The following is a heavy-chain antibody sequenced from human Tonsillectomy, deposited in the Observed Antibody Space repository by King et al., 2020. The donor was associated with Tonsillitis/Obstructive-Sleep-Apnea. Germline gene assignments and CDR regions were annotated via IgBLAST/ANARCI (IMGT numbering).Heavy chain of an antibody. V-gene: IGHV3-21*01. J-gene: IGHJ6*03. D-gene: IGHD3-16*01. CDR1: GFSFSIYS. CDR3: ARGGGGGDFYYHYMDV. CDR2: ISSGSLHI. Sequence: VQLVESGGGLVKPGGSLRLSCAASGFSFSIYSMNWVLQAPGKVLEWVASISSGSLHIYDAYSVKGRLTISRDKATQSLYLQMNSLRVDDTAVYYCARGGGGGDFYYHYMDVWGKGTTVTVSS.